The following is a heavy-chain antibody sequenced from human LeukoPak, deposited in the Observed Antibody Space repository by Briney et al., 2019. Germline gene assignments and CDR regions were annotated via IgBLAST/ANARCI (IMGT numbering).Heavy chain of an antibody. D-gene: IGHD3-22*01. CDR2: ISAYNGNT. CDR1: GYTFTSYG. V-gene: IGHV1-18*01. Sequence: ASVKVSCKASGYTFTSYGISWVRQAPGQGLEWMRWISAYNGNTNYAQKLQGRVTMTTDTSTSTAYMELRSLRSDDTAVYYCARDLGDSSGYYYRSLDYWGQGTLVTVSS. CDR3: ARDLGDSSGYYYRSLDY. J-gene: IGHJ4*02.